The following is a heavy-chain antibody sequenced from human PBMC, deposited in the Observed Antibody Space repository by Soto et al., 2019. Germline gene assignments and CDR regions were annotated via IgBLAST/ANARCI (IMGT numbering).Heavy chain of an antibody. V-gene: IGHV3-33*01. Sequence: GGSLRLSCAASGFTFSSYGMHWVRQAPGKGLEWVAVIWYDGSNKYYADSVKGRFTISRDNSKNTLYLQMNSLRAEDTAVYYCARDNGLGYYGSGSFDYWGQGTLVTVSS. J-gene: IGHJ4*02. D-gene: IGHD3-10*01. CDR1: GFTFSSYG. CDR3: ARDNGLGYYGSGSFDY. CDR2: IWYDGSNK.